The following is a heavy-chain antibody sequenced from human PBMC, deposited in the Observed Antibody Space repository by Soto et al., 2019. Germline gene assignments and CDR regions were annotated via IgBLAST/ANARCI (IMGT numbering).Heavy chain of an antibody. V-gene: IGHV3-23*01. Sequence: EVQLLESGGGLVQPGGFLRLSCAASGFTFSSYAMSWVRQAPGKGLEWVSRIGVSGGSTYYADSVKGRFTISRDNSKNTRYLQMNSLRAEDTAVYYCAKPPAPVGGWYDYWGQGTLVTVSS. CDR3: AKPPAPVGGWYDY. J-gene: IGHJ4*02. CDR2: IGVSGGST. CDR1: GFTFSSYA. D-gene: IGHD6-19*01.